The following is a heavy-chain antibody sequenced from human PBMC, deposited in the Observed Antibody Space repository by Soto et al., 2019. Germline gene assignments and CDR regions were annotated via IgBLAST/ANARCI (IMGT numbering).Heavy chain of an antibody. CDR2: IYYSGNT. V-gene: IGHV4-30-4*01. Sequence: PSETLSLTCTVSGDSISTADYYWNWIRQPPGKGLEWIGYIYYSGNTYYIPSLKSRVTISVDTSKNQISLKLNSVTAADTAVYYCARGIYSTSSFFDSWGHGTLVTVSS. D-gene: IGHD6-6*01. J-gene: IGHJ4*01. CDR1: GDSISTADYY. CDR3: ARGIYSTSSFFDS.